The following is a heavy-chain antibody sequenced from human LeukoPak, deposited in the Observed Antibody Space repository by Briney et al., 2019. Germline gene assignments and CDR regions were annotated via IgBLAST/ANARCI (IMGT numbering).Heavy chain of an antibody. CDR1: GFTFSASA. CDR2: VRGKAYNYAT. J-gene: IGHJ4*02. V-gene: IGHV3-73*01. D-gene: IGHD1-26*01. CDR3: TFGYSYAWSFDN. Sequence: PGGSLRLSCAASGFTFSASAMHWVRQASGKGLEWVGRVRGKAYNYATAYAASVKGRFTISRDDSKNTAYLQMNSLQTEDTAVYYCTFGYSYAWSFDNWGQGTLVTVSS.